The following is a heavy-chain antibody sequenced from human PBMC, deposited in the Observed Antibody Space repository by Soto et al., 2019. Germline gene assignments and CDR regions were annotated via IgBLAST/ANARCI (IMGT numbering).Heavy chain of an antibody. CDR2: IYYSGST. CDR1: GGSISSSSYY. Sequence: PSETLSITCTVSGGSISSSSYYWGWIRQPPGKGMERFGSIYYSGSTYSNPSLKSRVTISVDTSKNQFSLQLSSVTAADTAVYYCARTPLYDSSGPSIDYWGQGTLVTVS. J-gene: IGHJ4*02. CDR3: ARTPLYDSSGPSIDY. V-gene: IGHV4-39*01. D-gene: IGHD3-22*01.